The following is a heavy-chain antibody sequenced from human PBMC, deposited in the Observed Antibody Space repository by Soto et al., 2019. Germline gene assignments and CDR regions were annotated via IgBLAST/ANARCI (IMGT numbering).Heavy chain of an antibody. D-gene: IGHD2-15*01. Sequence: QVQLVQSGAEVKKPGASVKVSGKASGYTFTSYDINWVRQAAGQGLEWMGWMNPNSGNTGYAQKLQGRVTMTRNTSTSTAYMEPSSRRSEDTAVDYGARERSGYVDYWGQGTLVTVSS. CDR3: ARERSGYVDY. CDR1: GYTFTSYD. CDR2: MNPNSGNT. J-gene: IGHJ4*02. V-gene: IGHV1-8*01.